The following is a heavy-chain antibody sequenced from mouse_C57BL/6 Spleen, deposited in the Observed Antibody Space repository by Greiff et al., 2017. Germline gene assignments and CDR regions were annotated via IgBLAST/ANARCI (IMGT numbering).Heavy chain of an antibody. CDR1: GYTFTSYW. D-gene: IGHD3-2*02. J-gene: IGHJ3*01. CDR2: IDPSDSYT. Sequence: VKLQQPGAELVMPGASVKLSCKASGYTFTSYWMHWVKQRPGQGLEWIGEIDPSDSYTNYNQKFKGKSTLTVDKSSSTAYMQLSSLTSEDSAVYYCARDSTGHFFFAYWGQGTLVTVSA. V-gene: IGHV1-69*01. CDR3: ARDSTGHFFFAY.